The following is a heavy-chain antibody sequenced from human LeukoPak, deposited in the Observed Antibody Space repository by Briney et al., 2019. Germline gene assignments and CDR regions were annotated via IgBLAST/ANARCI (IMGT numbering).Heavy chain of an antibody. V-gene: IGHV3-74*01. D-gene: IGHD5-18*01. CDR3: ARDGYSYVNGMDV. CDR2: MNSEGKSA. Sequence: GGSLRLSCAASGFTFSSDWMHWVRQAPGKGLVWVSRMNSEGKSANYAGSVKGRFTISRDNAKNSLYLQMNSLRAEDTAVYYCARDGYSYVNGMDVWGQGTTVTVSS. J-gene: IGHJ6*02. CDR1: GFTFSSDW.